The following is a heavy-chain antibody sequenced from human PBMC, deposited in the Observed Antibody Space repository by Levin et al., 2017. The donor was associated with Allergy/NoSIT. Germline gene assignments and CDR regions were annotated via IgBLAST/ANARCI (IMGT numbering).Heavy chain of an antibody. D-gene: IGHD3-22*01. V-gene: IGHV3-74*01. CDR2: INSDGSST. J-gene: IGHJ4*02. CDR3: ARGYFDFSAYTLY. Sequence: GESLKISCAASGFSFSSYWMHWVRQAPGKGLVWVSRINSDGSSTSYADSVKGRLTISRDNAKSTLYLQMNSLRAEDTAVYYCARGYFDFSAYTLYWGQGTLVTVSS. CDR1: GFSFSSYW.